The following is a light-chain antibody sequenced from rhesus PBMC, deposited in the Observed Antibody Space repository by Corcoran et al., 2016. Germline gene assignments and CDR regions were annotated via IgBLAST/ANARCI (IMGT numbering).Light chain of an antibody. CDR1: SSDIGGYNR. V-gene: IGLV2-13*02. J-gene: IGLJ1*01. CDR3: SSYGRTSAFI. CDR2: EVS. Sequence: QAALTQSPSVSGSPGQSVTISCTGTSSDIGGYNRVSWYQQHPGKAPKLMIYEVSKRPSGVSDRFSGSKSGNTASLTISGLQAEDEAEYYCSSYGRTSAFIFGAGTRLTVL.